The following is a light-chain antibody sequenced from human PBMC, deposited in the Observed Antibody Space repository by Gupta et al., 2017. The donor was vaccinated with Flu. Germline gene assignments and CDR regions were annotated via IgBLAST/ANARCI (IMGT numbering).Light chain of an antibody. CDR3: SSHAGRVTWV. CDR2: DVT. V-gene: IGLV2-11*01. CDR1: SNDVGCSNR. Sequence: QSAPTQARSVSGSPGQSVTISCTGSSNDVGCSNRVSWYQQRPGKAPKLILYDVTERPSGVPDRFSGSKSGNTASLTISGLQADDEADYYCSSHAGRVTWVFGTGTTVTVL. J-gene: IGLJ1*01.